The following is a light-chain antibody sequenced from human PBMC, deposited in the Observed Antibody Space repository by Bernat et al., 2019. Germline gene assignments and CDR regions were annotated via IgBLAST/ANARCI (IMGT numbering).Light chain of an antibody. CDR3: CSYAGNSAWV. CDR1: SSDVGGYNY. Sequence: QSALTQPRSVSGSPGLSVTISCTGTSSDVGGYNYVSWYQQHPGKAPKLMIYDVNKRPSGVPDRFSGSKSGNTASLPISGLQAEDEADYYCCSYAGNSAWVFGGGTKVTVL. V-gene: IGLV2-11*01. CDR2: DVN. J-gene: IGLJ3*02.